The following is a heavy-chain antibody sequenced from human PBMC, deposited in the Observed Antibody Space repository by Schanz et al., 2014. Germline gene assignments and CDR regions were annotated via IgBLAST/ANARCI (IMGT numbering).Heavy chain of an antibody. CDR3: AKIERNED. CDR1: GFAFSSYG. V-gene: IGHV3-21*02. CDR2: VSRSTPDI. J-gene: IGHJ4*02. Sequence: VQLVESGGGVVQPGKSLRLSCAASGFAFSSYGMNWVRQAPGKGLEWVSYVSRSTPDIYYADSVKGRFTMSRDNAKNSVFLQMNSLRAEDTAVYFCAKIERNEDWGQGTLVTVSS. D-gene: IGHD1-1*01.